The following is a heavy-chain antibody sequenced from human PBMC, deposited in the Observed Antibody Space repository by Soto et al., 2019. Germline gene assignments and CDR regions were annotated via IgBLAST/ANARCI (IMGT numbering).Heavy chain of an antibody. J-gene: IGHJ4*02. D-gene: IGHD3-10*01. CDR2: ISSSGSTA. Sequence: PWGSMRICWAASGFTFNLSEFHGFRQAPGKGLEWISYISSSGSTAYYASSVEGRFTISRDNANNSVYLQMDSLRAEDTALYYCTRAAWFPYLSFYWGQGALVTVYS. CDR3: TRAAWFPYLSFY. CDR1: GFTFNLSE. V-gene: IGHV3-48*03.